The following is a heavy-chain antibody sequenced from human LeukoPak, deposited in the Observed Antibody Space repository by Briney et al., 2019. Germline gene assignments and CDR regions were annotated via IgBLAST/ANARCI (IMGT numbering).Heavy chain of an antibody. V-gene: IGHV3-30*04. D-gene: IGHD1-26*01. Sequence: GGSLRLSCAASGFTFSSYAMHWVRQAPGKGLEWVAVISYDGSNKYYADSVKGRFTISRDNSKNTLYLQMNSLRAEDTAVYNCARGFGIVGATDNFDYWGQGTLVTVSS. J-gene: IGHJ4*02. CDR2: ISYDGSNK. CDR1: GFTFSSYA. CDR3: ARGFGIVGATDNFDY.